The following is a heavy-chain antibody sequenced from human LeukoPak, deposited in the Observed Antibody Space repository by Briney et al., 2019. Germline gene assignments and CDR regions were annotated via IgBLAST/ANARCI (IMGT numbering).Heavy chain of an antibody. Sequence: SETLSLTCTVSGGSITNYYWSWIRQPAGKGLEWIGRIYTNEITNYNPSLKSRVTMSVDTSKNQFSLNLSSVTAADTAVYYCARSAYFDWLLDPYGMDVWGQGTTVTASS. J-gene: IGHJ6*02. CDR3: ARSAYFDWLLDPYGMDV. CDR2: IYTNEIT. V-gene: IGHV4-4*07. D-gene: IGHD3-9*01. CDR1: GGSITNYY.